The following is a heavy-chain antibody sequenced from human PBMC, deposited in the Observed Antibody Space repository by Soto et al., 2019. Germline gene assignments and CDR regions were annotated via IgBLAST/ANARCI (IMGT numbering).Heavy chain of an antibody. J-gene: IGHJ4*02. V-gene: IGHV4-39*01. CDR2: IYYSGST. Sequence: QLQLQESGPGLVKPSETLSLTCTVSGGSISSSSYYWGWIRQPPGKGLEWIGSIYYSGSTYYNPSLKSRVTISVDTSKNQFSLKLSSVTAADTAVYYCAKGIAYGSGSYYNRAPFDYWGQGTLVTVSS. CDR3: AKGIAYGSGSYYNRAPFDY. D-gene: IGHD3-10*01. CDR1: GGSISSSSYY.